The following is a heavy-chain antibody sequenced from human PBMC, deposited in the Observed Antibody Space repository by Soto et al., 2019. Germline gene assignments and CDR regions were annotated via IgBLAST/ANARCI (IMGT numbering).Heavy chain of an antibody. CDR1: GGTFSSYT. J-gene: IGHJ6*02. V-gene: IGHV1-69*02. CDR2: IIPILGIA. Sequence: QVQLVQSGAEVKKPGSSVKGSCKASGGTFSSYTISWVRQAPGQGLEWMGRIIPILGIANYAQKFQGRVGITEHKSTSTAYMELSSMRSEDTTVYYCAVELTVPRWVDVWGQGTTVPVSS. CDR3: AVELTVPRWVDV. D-gene: IGHD4-17*01.